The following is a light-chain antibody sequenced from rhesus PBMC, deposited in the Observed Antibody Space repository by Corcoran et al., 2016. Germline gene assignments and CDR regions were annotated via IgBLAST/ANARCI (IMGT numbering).Light chain of an antibody. CDR2: GAS. CDR1: QSVSSY. V-gene: IGKV3-10*01. CDR3: YQQSSGWT. J-gene: IGKJ1*01. Sequence: QVILTQSPATLSLSPGERATLSCRASQSVSSYLAWSQQKPGQAPRLLIYGASSRATGIPARFRCSGYGTECTLTISSLEPEDVGFYHCYQQSSGWTFGQGTKVEIK.